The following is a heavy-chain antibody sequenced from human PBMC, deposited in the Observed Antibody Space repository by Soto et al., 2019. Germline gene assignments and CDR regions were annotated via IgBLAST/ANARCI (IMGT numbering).Heavy chain of an antibody. Sequence: GGSLRLSCAASGFTFDDYAMHWVRQAPGKGLEWVSGISWNSGSIGYADSVRGRFTISRDSAKHSVYLQMNSLRAEDTALYYCAKDIRILLYGYFDYWGQGT. J-gene: IGHJ4*02. CDR3: AKDIRILLYGYFDY. V-gene: IGHV3-9*01. CDR2: ISWNSGSI. D-gene: IGHD5-18*01. CDR1: GFTFDDYA.